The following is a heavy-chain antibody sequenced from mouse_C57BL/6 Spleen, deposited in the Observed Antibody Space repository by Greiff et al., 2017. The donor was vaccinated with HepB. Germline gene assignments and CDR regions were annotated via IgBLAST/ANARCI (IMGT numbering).Heavy chain of an antibody. D-gene: IGHD1-1*01. J-gene: IGHJ4*01. V-gene: IGHV1-74*01. CDR2: IHPSDSDT. CDR3: AIWDTTGVVLEYYAMYY. Sequence: QVQLQQPGAELVKPGASVKVSCKASGYTFTSYWMHWVKQRPGQGLEWIGRIHPSDSDTNYNQKFKGKATLTVDKSSSTAYMQLSRLTSEDSAVYYCAIWDTTGVVLEYYAMYYWGQRTSVTVSS. CDR1: GYTFTSYW.